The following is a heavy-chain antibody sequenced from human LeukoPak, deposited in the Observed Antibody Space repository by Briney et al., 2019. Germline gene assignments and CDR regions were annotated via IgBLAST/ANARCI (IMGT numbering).Heavy chain of an antibody. J-gene: IGHJ4*02. V-gene: IGHV3-23*01. D-gene: IGHD6-13*01. CDR3: AKRYGDSTGWFFDF. Sequence: GGSLRLSCEGSRYSFDSYAMTWVRQAPGKGLEWVSSINGGGDITYYAESVKGRFTVSRDNSKSTLFLQMNSLGAEDTAVFYCAKRYGDSTGWFFDFWGQGSLVTVSS. CDR2: INGGGDIT. CDR1: RYSFDSYA.